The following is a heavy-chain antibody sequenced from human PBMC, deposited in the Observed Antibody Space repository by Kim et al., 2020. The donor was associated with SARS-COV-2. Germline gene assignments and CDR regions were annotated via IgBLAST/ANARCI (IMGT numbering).Heavy chain of an antibody. Sequence: SETLSLTCAVSGGSISSGGYWSWIRHHPDNGLEWIGYINYSGTTYYNPSLRSQMTISVDASRNHFSLKVTSVTAADTAVYYCAKVIGSGSYSANWFDPWGPGTLVIVSS. CDR1: GGSISSGGY. CDR2: INYSGTT. CDR3: AKVIGSGSYSANWFDP. J-gene: IGHJ5*02. V-gene: IGHV4-31*11. D-gene: IGHD3-10*01.